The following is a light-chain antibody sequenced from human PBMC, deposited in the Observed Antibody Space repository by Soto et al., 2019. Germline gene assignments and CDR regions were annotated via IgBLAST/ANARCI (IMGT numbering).Light chain of an antibody. CDR3: TSYAGTYSFFYV. CDR2: EVS. V-gene: IGLV2-8*01. Sequence: QSVLTQPPSASGSPGQSVTISCTGTSSDVSAYNYVSWYQQLPGKAPKLIIYEVSKRPSGVPDRFSGSKSGNTASLTVSGLQAEDEADYYCTSYAGTYSFFYVFGTGTKVTVL. CDR1: SSDVSAYNY. J-gene: IGLJ1*01.